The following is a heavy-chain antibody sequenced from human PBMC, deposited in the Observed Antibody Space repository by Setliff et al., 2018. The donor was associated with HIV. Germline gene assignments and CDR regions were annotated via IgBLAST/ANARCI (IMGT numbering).Heavy chain of an antibody. CDR1: GYTFTSYD. CDR3: ARVPNRGEYYYYYYYMDV. CDR2: MNPNSGNT. J-gene: IGHJ6*03. V-gene: IGHV1-8*02. Sequence: ASVKVSCKASGYTFTSYDINWVRQATGQGLEWMGWMNPNSGNTGYAQKFQGRVTMTRNTSISTAYMELRGLRSDDTAIYYCARVPNRGEYYYYYYYMDVWGKGTTVTVSS. D-gene: IGHD4-17*01.